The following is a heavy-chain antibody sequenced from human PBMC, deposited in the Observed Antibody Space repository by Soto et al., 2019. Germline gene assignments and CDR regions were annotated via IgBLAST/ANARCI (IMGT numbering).Heavy chain of an antibody. Sequence: ASVKVSCKASGYTFTSYYMHWVRQAPGQGLEWMGWISAYNGNTNYAQKLQGRVTMTTDTSTSTAYMELSSLRSEDTAVYYCASAYSSGWSCYYGMDVWGQGTTVTVSS. CDR3: ASAYSSGWSCYYGMDV. V-gene: IGHV1-18*04. CDR2: ISAYNGNT. J-gene: IGHJ6*02. D-gene: IGHD6-19*01. CDR1: GYTFTSYY.